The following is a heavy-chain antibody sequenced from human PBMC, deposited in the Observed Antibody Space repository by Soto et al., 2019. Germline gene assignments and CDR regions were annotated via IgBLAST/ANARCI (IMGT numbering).Heavy chain of an antibody. V-gene: IGHV5-51*01. J-gene: IGHJ6*02. CDR2: IYPGDSDT. CDR1: GYNFPSYW. Sequence: GESLKISCKASGYNFPSYWIGWVRQMPGKGLEWMGIIYPGDSDTRYSPSFQGQVTISVDKSITTAYLQSSSLKASDTAMYYCAKTMVLRFSGRYYFYLLDVWGQGTTVTVSS. CDR3: AKTMVLRFSGRYYFYLLDV. D-gene: IGHD3-10*01.